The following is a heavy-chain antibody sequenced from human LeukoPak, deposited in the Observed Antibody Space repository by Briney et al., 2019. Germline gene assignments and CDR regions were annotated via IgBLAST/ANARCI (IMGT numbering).Heavy chain of an antibody. CDR1: GFTFSSYW. Sequence: GGSLRLPCAASGFTFSSYWMHWVRQAPGKGLVWVSRINSDGSSTSYAGSVKVRFTISRDNAKNSLYLQMNSLRAEDTAVYYCARGPSGYHNTGGQGTLVTVSS. CDR2: INSDGSST. CDR3: ARGPSGYHNT. J-gene: IGHJ4*02. D-gene: IGHD5-12*01. V-gene: IGHV3-74*01.